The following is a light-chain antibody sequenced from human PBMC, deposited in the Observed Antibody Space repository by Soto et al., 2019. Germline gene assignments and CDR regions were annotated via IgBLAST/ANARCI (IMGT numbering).Light chain of an antibody. J-gene: IGLJ2*01. V-gene: IGLV2-14*01. CDR3: SSCTSSSSMV. CDR1: SSDVGGCNY. Sequence: QSVLSQPASVSGSPGQSITISCTGSSSDVGGCNYVSWYQQHPGKAPKLMIYEVSNRPSGVSNRFSGSKSGDTASLTISGLQAEDEADYYCSSCTSSSSMVFGRGTKLTVL. CDR2: EVS.